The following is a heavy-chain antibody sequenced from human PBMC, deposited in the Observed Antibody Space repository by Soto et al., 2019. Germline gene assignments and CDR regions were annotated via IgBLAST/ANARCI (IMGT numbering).Heavy chain of an antibody. J-gene: IGHJ4*02. Sequence: SETLSLTCAVSGYSITSGYYWGLIRQPPGEGLEWIGSFYHSGSPYYNPSLKSRVTISVDTSKNQFSLQLSSVTAADTAVYYCASGGGTYYLVYWGQGTLVTVSS. CDR2: FYHSGSP. V-gene: IGHV4-38-2*01. CDR3: ASGGGTYYLVY. CDR1: GYSITSGYY. D-gene: IGHD1-26*01.